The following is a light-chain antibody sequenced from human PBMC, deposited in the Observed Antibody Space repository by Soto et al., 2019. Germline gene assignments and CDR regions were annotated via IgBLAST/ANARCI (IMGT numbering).Light chain of an antibody. Sequence: EIVLTQSPGTPSLSPGERATLSCRASQSVSSSYLAWYQQKPGQAPRLLICGASSRATGIPDRFSGSGSGTDFTLTISRLEPEDFAVYYCQQYGSSPLLTFGGGTKVDIK. CDR1: QSVSSSY. CDR2: GAS. CDR3: QQYGSSPLLT. J-gene: IGKJ4*01. V-gene: IGKV3-20*01.